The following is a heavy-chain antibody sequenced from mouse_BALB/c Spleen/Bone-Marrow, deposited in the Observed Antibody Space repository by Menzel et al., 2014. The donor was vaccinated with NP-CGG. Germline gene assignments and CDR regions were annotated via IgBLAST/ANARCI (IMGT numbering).Heavy chain of an antibody. CDR3: TRDDGSFAY. J-gene: IGHJ3*01. V-gene: IGHV1-69*02. Sequence: QVQLQQSGAELVRPGASVKLSCKASGYTFTSYWIKWVKQRPGQGLEWIGNIYPSDSYTNYNKKFKDKATLTVDTSSSTACMQLSSQTSEDSAVYYGTRDDGSFAYWGQGTLVTVSA. CDR2: IYPSDSYT. D-gene: IGHD2-3*01. CDR1: GYTFTSYW.